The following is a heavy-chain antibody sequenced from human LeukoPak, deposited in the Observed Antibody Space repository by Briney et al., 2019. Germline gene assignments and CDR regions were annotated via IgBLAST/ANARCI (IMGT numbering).Heavy chain of an antibody. V-gene: IGHV1-69*01. CDR3: AREGGRYDILTGLHDYYYYYYMDV. D-gene: IGHD3-9*01. CDR2: IIPIFGTA. CDR1: GGTFSSYA. Sequence: ASVKVSCKASGGTFSSYAISWVRQAPGQGLEWMGGIIPIFGTANYAQKFQGRVTITADESTSTAYMELRSLRSDDTAVYYCAREGGRYDILTGLHDYYYYYYMDVWGKGTTVTISS. J-gene: IGHJ6*03.